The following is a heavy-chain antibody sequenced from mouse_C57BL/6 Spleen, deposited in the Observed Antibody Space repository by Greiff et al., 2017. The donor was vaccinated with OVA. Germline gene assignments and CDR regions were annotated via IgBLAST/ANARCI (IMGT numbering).Heavy chain of an antibody. D-gene: IGHD1-1*01. CDR1: GYSIPSGYY. CDR3: ARDRYYGSSYGFAY. J-gene: IGHJ3*01. V-gene: IGHV3-6*01. Sequence: ESGPGLVKPSQSLSLTCSVTGYSIPSGYYWNWIRQFPGNKLEWMGYISYDGSNNYNPSLKNRISITRDTSKNQFFLKLNSVTTEDTATYYCARDRYYGSSYGFAYWGQGTLVTVSA. CDR2: ISYDGSN.